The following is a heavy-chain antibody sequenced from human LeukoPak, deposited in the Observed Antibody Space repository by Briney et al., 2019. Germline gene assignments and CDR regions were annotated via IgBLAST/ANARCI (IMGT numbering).Heavy chain of an antibody. V-gene: IGHV4-30-4*01. CDR3: ARGSGGSGPL. CDR2: IYYCGST. CDR1: GGSISRGDYY. D-gene: IGHD3-10*01. Sequence: SETLTLTCTVPGGSISRGDYYWSWIRQPPGKGLEWIGYIYYCGSTYYNPSLKSRVTISVDTSKNQFSLKLSSVTAADTAVYYCARGSGGSGPLWGQGTLVTVSS. J-gene: IGHJ4*02.